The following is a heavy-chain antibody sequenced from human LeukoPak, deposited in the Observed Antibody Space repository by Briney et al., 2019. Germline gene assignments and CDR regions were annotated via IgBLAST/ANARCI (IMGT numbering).Heavy chain of an antibody. D-gene: IGHD1-26*01. CDR1: GGPSMVYT. Sequence: SGTLSLTCAVYGGPSMVYTWAWFGNPPGKGRRWLGEINHMGSTNYNPSLKSRVTISVDTSKNQFSLKLSSVTAADTAVYYCARVPVRSYPAPYYYYGMDVWGQGTTVTVSS. V-gene: IGHV4-34*01. J-gene: IGHJ6*02. CDR3: ARVPVRSYPAPYYYYGMDV. CDR2: INHMGST.